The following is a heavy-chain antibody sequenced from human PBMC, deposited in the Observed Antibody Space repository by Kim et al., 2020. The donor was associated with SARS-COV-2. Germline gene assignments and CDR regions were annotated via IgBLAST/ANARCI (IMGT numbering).Heavy chain of an antibody. V-gene: IGHV4-34*01. Sequence: SETLSLTCAVYGGSFSGYYWSWIRQPPGKGLEWIGEINHSGSTNYNPSLKSRVTISVDTSKNQFSLKLSSVTAADTAVYYCARRRIQLWKAHLDYWGQGTLVTVSS. D-gene: IGHD5-18*01. CDR1: GGSFSGYY. CDR3: ARRRIQLWKAHLDY. J-gene: IGHJ4*02. CDR2: INHSGST.